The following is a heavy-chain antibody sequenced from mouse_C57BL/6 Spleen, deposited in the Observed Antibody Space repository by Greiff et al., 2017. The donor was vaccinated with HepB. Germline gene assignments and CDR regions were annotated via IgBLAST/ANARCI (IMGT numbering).Heavy chain of an antibody. CDR1: GYTFTSYW. D-gene: IGHD2-5*01. J-gene: IGHJ2*01. V-gene: IGHV1-69*01. CDR3: ARAYYSNDEGFDY. Sequence: VQLQQPGAELVMPGASVKLSCKASGYTFTSYWMHWVKQRPGQGLEWIGEIDPSDSYTNYNQKFKGKSTLTVDKSSSTAYMQLSSLTSGDSTVYYCARAYYSNDEGFDYWGQGTTLTVSS. CDR2: IDPSDSYT.